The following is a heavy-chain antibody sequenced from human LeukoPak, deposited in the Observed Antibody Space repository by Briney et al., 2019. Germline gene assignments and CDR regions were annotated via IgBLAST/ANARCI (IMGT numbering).Heavy chain of an antibody. D-gene: IGHD3-3*01. CDR3: ARAFPNYDFWSGDYYYMDV. Sequence: ASVKVSCKASGYTFTSYGISWVRQAPGQGLEWMGWISAYNGNTNYAQKFQGRVTMTRDTSISTAYMELSRLRSDDTAVYYCARAFPNYDFWSGDYYYMDVWGKGTTVTVSS. V-gene: IGHV1-18*01. J-gene: IGHJ6*03. CDR1: GYTFTSYG. CDR2: ISAYNGNT.